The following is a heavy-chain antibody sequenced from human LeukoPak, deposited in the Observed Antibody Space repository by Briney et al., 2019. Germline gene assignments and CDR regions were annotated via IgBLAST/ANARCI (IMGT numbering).Heavy chain of an antibody. V-gene: IGHV3-30*02. Sequence: PGGSLRLSCAASGFRFSSYDIHWARQAPGKGLEWVTFIESDGTKEYYADSVKGRFTISRDNSKNTVHVQMNTLRAEDTAVYYCAKEGSGWYYLDYWGQGTVVIVSS. D-gene: IGHD6-19*01. J-gene: IGHJ4*02. CDR2: IESDGTKE. CDR3: AKEGSGWYYLDY. CDR1: GFRFSSYD.